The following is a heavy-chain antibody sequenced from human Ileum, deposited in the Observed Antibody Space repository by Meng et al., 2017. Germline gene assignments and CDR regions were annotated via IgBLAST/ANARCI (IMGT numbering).Heavy chain of an antibody. CDR2: IFYSGST. D-gene: IGHD3/OR15-3a*01. J-gene: IGHJ5*02. V-gene: IGHV4-31*03. CDR1: GGSISRGGYY. CDR3: ARVRRGLGLRFDP. Sequence: VQLQEAGPGLVKPSQTLSLPCTFSGGSISRGGYYWGWIRQHPGKGLEWIGYIFYSGSTYYNSSLKSRINISVDTSKNQFSLKVSSVTATDTAVYYCARVRRGLGLRFDPWGQGTLVTVSS.